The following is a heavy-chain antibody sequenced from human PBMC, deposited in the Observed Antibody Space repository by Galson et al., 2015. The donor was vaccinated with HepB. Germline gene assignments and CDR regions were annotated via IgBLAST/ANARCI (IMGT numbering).Heavy chain of an antibody. CDR3: AREAGIAAPASLDH. CDR1: GFNFNTFG. V-gene: IGHV3-33*01. CDR2: IWRDGSNQ. Sequence: SLRLSCAASGFNFNTFGMHWVRQAPGKGLEWVAVIWRDGSNQYYADSVKGRFTISRDNLRNTLYLQMNSVSAEDTALYYCAREAGIAAPASLDHWGQGTLVTVSS. J-gene: IGHJ4*02. D-gene: IGHD6-13*01.